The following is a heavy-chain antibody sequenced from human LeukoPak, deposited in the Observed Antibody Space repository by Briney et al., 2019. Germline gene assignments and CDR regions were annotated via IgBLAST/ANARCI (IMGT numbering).Heavy chain of an antibody. CDR3: AKGPTYNSGPRGRTTTRYGMDV. Sequence: GGSLRLSCAASGFTFSSFDMHWVRQAPGKGLEWVAFISYDASDEYYADSVKGRFTISRDYSKSTLYLQMNSLRADDTALYYCAKGPTYNSGPRGRTTTRYGMDVWGQGTTVTVSS. CDR1: GFTFSSFD. J-gene: IGHJ6*02. CDR2: ISYDASDE. V-gene: IGHV3-30*18. D-gene: IGHD6-19*01.